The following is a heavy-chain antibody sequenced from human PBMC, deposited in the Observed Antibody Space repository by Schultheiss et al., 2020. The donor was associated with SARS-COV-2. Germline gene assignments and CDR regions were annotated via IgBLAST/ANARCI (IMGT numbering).Heavy chain of an antibody. J-gene: IGHJ6*02. D-gene: IGHD3-22*01. CDR1: GGSISSSNW. CDR3: ARAWLTSYYYYGMDV. CDR2: INHSGST. V-gene: IGHV4-4*02. Sequence: SETLSLTCAVSGGSISSSNWWSWVRQPPGKGLEWIGEINHSGSTNYNPSLQSRVTISVDTSKNQFSLKLSSVTAADTAVYYCARAWLTSYYYYGMDVWGQGTTVTVSS.